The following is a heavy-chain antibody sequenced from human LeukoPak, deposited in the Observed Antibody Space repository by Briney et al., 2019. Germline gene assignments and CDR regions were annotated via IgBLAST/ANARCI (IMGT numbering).Heavy chain of an antibody. V-gene: IGHV3-11*04. CDR1: GFTFSDYY. J-gene: IGHJ4*02. CDR3: ARDRRGYYYGAS. Sequence: GGSLRLSCAASGFTFSDYYMSWIRQAPGQGLGLVSYISSCDSAIYYADSLKGRFAIFRDNAKNSLYLQMNSLRAEDTAVYYFARDRRGYYYGASWGQGTLVTVSS. CDR2: ISSCDSAI. D-gene: IGHD3-22*01.